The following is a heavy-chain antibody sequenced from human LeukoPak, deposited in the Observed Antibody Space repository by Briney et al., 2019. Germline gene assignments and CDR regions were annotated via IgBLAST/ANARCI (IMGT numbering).Heavy chain of an antibody. CDR3: AREGYSSGNFDY. CDR1: GYTFTGHY. CDR2: INPNSGGT. V-gene: IGHV1-2*02. Sequence: ASVKVSCKASGYTFTGHYMHWVRQAPGQGLEWMGWINPNSGGTNYAQKFQGRVTMTRDTSISTAYMELSRLRSDDTAVYYCAREGYSSGNFDYWGQGTLVTVSS. J-gene: IGHJ4*02. D-gene: IGHD6-19*01.